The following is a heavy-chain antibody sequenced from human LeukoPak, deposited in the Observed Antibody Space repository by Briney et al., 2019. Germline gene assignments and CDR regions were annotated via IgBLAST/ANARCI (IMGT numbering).Heavy chain of an antibody. CDR3: ATAWDGYNAFDY. Sequence: SVKVSCKASGGTFSSYAISWVRQAPGQGLEWMGGIIPIFGTANYAQKFQGRVTITADESTSTAYMELSSLRSEDTAAYYCATAWDGYNAFDYWGQGTLVTVSS. J-gene: IGHJ4*02. CDR2: IIPIFGTA. V-gene: IGHV1-69*13. D-gene: IGHD5-24*01. CDR1: GGTFSSYA.